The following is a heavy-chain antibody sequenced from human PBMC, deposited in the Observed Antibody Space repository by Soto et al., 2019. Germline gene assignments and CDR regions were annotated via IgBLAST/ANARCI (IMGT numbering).Heavy chain of an antibody. CDR1: GFTVNNNY. J-gene: IGHJ4*02. CDR3: ARASYYYGSSGYYYRYYFDY. V-gene: IGHV3-66*01. CDR2: IYSGGST. D-gene: IGHD3-22*01. Sequence: GGSLRLSCAASGFTVNNNYMSWVRQAPGKGLEWVSVIYSGGSTYYADSVNGRFTISRDNSKNTVHLQMNSLRAEDTAVYYCARASYYYGSSGYYYRYYFDYSGQGTLVTVSS.